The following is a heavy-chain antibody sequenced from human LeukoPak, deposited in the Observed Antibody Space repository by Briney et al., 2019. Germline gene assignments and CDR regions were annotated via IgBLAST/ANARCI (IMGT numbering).Heavy chain of an antibody. CDR3: ATDANCSGGSCYYGMDV. D-gene: IGHD2-15*01. V-gene: IGHV1-24*01. CDR1: GYTLTELS. CDR2: FDPEDGET. Sequence: ASVKVSCTVSGYTLTELSMHWVRQAPGKGLEWMGGFDPEDGETIYAQKFQGRVTMTEDTSTDTAYMELSSLRSEDTAVYYCATDANCSGGSCYYGMDVWGQGTTVTVSS. J-gene: IGHJ6*02.